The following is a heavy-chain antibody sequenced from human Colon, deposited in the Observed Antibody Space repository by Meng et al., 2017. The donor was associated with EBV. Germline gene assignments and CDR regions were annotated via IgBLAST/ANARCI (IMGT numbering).Heavy chain of an antibody. CDR3: ARVPTTGYKDH. CDR2: VSHPGSA. J-gene: IGHJ4*02. CDR1: GGSFSGYV. D-gene: IGHD3-9*01. V-gene: IGHV4-34*01. Sequence: QVLLQQFGAGLLKSSETLSLTCTGNGGSFSGYVWSWVRQPPGKGMEWIGEVSHPGSANYNPSLKSRVTISVDASEKQFSLRLTSVTAADSAVYYCARVPTTGYKDHWGQGTLVTVSS.